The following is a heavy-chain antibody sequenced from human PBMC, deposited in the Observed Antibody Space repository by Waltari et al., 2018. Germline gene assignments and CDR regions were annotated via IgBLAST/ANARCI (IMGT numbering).Heavy chain of an antibody. CDR2: IYYSGST. J-gene: IGHJ4*02. D-gene: IGHD3-22*01. CDR1: GGSISSSSYY. CDR3: ARLDDSSGYYSSTFDY. V-gene: IGHV4-39*01. Sequence: QLQLQESGPGLVKPSETLSLTCTVSGGSISSSSYYWGWIRQPPGKGLEWIGSIYYSGSTYYNPSLKSRVTISVDTSKNQCSLKLSSVTAADTAVYYCARLDDSSGYYSSTFDYWGQGTLVTVSS.